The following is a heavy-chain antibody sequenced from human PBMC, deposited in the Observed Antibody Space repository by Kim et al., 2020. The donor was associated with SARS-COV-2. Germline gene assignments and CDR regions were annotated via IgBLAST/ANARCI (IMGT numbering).Heavy chain of an antibody. J-gene: IGHJ4*02. CDR3: ARAPQLRGYSYGYHDY. D-gene: IGHD5-18*01. Sequence: SVKGRFTISRDNAKNSLYLQMNSLRAEDTAVYYCARAPQLRGYSYGYHDYWGQGTLVTVSS. V-gene: IGHV3-11*01.